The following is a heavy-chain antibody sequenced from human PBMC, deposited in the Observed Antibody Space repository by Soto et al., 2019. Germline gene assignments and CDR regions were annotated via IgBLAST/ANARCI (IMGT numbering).Heavy chain of an antibody. Sequence: PSETRCLASAVRGGSISSSNCWSWVRQPPGKGLEGIGEIYHSGSTNYTPSLKSRVTISVDKSKNQFSLKLSSVTAADTAVYYCAREARGVYGDTDYFDYWGQGTLVT. D-gene: IGHD4-17*01. CDR1: GGSISSSNC. J-gene: IGHJ4*02. CDR3: AREARGVYGDTDYFDY. CDR2: IYHSGST. V-gene: IGHV4-4*02.